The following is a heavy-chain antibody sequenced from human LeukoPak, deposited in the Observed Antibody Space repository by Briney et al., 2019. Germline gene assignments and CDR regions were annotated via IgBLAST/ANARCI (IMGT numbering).Heavy chain of an antibody. CDR1: GGSFSGYY. Sequence: SETLSLTCAVYGGSFSGYYWSLIRQPPGKGLEWIGEINHSGSTNYNPSLKSRVTISVDTSKNQFSLKLSSVTAADTAVYYCAREVQMGASDYWGQGTLVTVSS. V-gene: IGHV4-34*01. J-gene: IGHJ4*02. CDR2: INHSGST. D-gene: IGHD1-26*01. CDR3: AREVQMGASDY.